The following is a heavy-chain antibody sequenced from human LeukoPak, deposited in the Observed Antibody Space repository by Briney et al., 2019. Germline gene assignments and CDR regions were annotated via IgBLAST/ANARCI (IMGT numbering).Heavy chain of an antibody. CDR1: GFTFSSYA. D-gene: IGHD6-19*01. CDR3: AKVAAVAGRSYYYYYMDV. V-gene: IGHV3-23*01. CDR2: ISGSGGST. Sequence: GGSLRLSCAASGFTFSSYAMSWVRQAPGKGLEWVAAISGSGGSTYYGGSVKGRFTISRDNSKNTLYLQVNSLRVEDPAVYYCAKVAAVAGRSYYYYYMDVWGKGTTVTVSS. J-gene: IGHJ6*03.